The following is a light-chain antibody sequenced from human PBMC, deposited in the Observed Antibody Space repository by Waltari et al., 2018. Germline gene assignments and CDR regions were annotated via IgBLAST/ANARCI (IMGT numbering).Light chain of an antibody. Sequence: QLVLTQSPSASASLGASVKLTCTLTSGPSSNIIAWLQQWPERGPRYLMKVNSDGSHSKGDDIPDRFSGSSSGAERYLTISSLQSEDEADYYCETGGHGTWVFGGGTKLTVL. J-gene: IGLJ3*02. CDR1: SGPSSNI. V-gene: IGLV4-69*01. CDR3: ETGGHGTWV. CDR2: VNSDGSH.